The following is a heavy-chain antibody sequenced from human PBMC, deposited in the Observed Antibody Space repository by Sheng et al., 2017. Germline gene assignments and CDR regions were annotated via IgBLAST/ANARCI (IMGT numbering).Heavy chain of an antibody. V-gene: IGHV3-30*03. CDR1: GFIFSNYG. D-gene: IGHD3-10*01. J-gene: IGHJ4*02. CDR2: LAHDGSNK. Sequence: QVQLVESGGGAVQPGRSLRLSCAASGFIFSNYGMNWVRQAPGKGLEWLAVLAHDGSNKYYADSVKGRFTISRDNSKNTLYLQMNGLRVEDTAVYYCAGSYYGSGRNYYWGQGTLVTVSS. CDR3: AGSYYGSGRNYY.